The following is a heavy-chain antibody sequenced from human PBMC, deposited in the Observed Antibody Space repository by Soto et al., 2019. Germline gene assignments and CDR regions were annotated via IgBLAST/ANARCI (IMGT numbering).Heavy chain of an antibody. CDR1: GGSISSGGYY. Sequence: QVQLQESGPGLVKPSQTLSLTCTVSGGSISSGGYYWSWIRQHPGKGLEGIGYIYCIGSTNYNPSLKSRVTISVDTSKSQFSLKLSSVTAADTAVYYCARVLWTPDYHYYMDVWGKGTTVTVSS. D-gene: IGHD2-21*01. V-gene: IGHV4-31*03. CDR3: ARVLWTPDYHYYMDV. CDR2: IYCIGST. J-gene: IGHJ6*03.